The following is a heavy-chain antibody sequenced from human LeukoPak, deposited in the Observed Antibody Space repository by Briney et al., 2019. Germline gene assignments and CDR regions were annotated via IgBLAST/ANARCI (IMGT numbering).Heavy chain of an antibody. V-gene: IGHV4-39*01. CDR2: ITS. Sequence: SETLSLTCIVSGDSIGGSDYYWARIRQPPGKGLQWIASITSHYKSTLNGRVTISLDTSKNQFSMKLSSVTVTDTAVYYCARHPPYGAHDYWGQGILVTVSS. CDR1: GDSIGGSDYY. J-gene: IGHJ4*02. CDR3: ARHPPYGAHDY. D-gene: IGHD4-17*01.